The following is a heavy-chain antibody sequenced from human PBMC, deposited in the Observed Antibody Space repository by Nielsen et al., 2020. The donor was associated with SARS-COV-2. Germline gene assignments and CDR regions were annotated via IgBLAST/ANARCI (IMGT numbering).Heavy chain of an antibody. V-gene: IGHV3-23*01. D-gene: IGHD2-2*01. J-gene: IGHJ6*02. CDR3: ARGDIVVVPPPRYYYGMDV. CDR2: ISGSGGST. Sequence: GGSLRLSCAASGFTFSSYAMSWVRQAPGKGLEWVSAISGSGGSTYYADSVKGRFTISRDNSKNTLYLQMNSLRAEDTAVYYCARGDIVVVPPPRYYYGMDVWGQGTTVTVSS. CDR1: GFTFSSYA.